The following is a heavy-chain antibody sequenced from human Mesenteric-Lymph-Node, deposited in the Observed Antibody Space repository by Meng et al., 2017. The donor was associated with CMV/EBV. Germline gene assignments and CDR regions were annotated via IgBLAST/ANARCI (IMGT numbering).Heavy chain of an antibody. CDR2: INCDGSTT. D-gene: IGHD3-22*01. V-gene: IGHV3-74*03. J-gene: IGHJ4*02. CDR3: ARDGAQIYYYDTSGFFG. CDR1: GINFSDYW. Sequence: GESLKISCAASGINFSDYWMSWARQAPGKGLVWVSRINCDGSTTTYADSVKGRFTISRDNAKSALYLQMNSLRAEDTAVYYCARDGAQIYYYDTSGFFGWGQGTLVTVSS.